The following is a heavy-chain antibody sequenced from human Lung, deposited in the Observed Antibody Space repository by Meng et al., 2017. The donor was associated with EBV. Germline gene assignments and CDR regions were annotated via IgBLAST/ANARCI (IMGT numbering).Heavy chain of an antibody. V-gene: IGHV4-30-4*01. J-gene: IGHJ1*01. CDR1: GGSIRNGGYY. CDR3: ASQYFYDSSGSPEYFQH. D-gene: IGHD3-22*01. Sequence: GQRQAQGQGLVKPSQTRSLTCAVSGGSIRNGGYYWSWVRQPPGKGLEWIGYIYYTGSTYYNPSLKSRVTIAADTTKNLFFLNLSSVTAADTAVYFCASQYFYDSSGSPEYFQHWGQGTLVTVSS. CDR2: IYYTGST.